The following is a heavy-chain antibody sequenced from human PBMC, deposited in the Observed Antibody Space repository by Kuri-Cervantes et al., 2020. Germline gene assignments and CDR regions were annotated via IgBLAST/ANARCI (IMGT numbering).Heavy chain of an antibody. J-gene: IGHJ6*03. Sequence: GGSLRLSCAASGFTFSSYAMSWVRRAPGKGLEWVSAISGSGGSTYYADSVKGRFTISRDNSKNTLYLQMNSLRAEDTAVYYCAKDGPAMVIYYYMDVWGKGTTVTVSS. CDR2: ISGSGGST. CDR1: GFTFSSYA. CDR3: AKDGPAMVIYYYMDV. D-gene: IGHD5-18*01. V-gene: IGHV3-23*01.